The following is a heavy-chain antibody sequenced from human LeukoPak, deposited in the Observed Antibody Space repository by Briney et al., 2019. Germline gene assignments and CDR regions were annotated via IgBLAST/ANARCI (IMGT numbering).Heavy chain of an antibody. Sequence: GGSLRLSCAASGFTFSSYSMNWVRQAPGKGLEWVSSISSSSSYIYYADSVKGRFTISRDNAKNSLYLQMNSLRAEDTAVYYCARDYDFWSGHYYYYMDIWGKGTTVTVSS. J-gene: IGHJ6*03. V-gene: IGHV3-21*01. CDR2: ISSSSSYI. CDR1: GFTFSSYS. D-gene: IGHD3-3*01. CDR3: ARDYDFWSGHYYYYMDI.